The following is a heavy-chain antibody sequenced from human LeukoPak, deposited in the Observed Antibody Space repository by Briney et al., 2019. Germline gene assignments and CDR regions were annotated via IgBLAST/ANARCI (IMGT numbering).Heavy chain of an antibody. Sequence: HTGGSLRLSCAASGFPFSIHWMHWVRQVPGKGLVWVSRIISHGSTTTYADSVKGRFTISRDNAKNTLYLQMNSLRAEDAAVYYCARGHNWDDVGNWYFDLWGRGTLVTVSS. D-gene: IGHD1-1*01. CDR3: ARGHNWDDVGNWYFDL. CDR2: IISHGSTT. CDR1: GFPFSIHW. V-gene: IGHV3-74*01. J-gene: IGHJ2*01.